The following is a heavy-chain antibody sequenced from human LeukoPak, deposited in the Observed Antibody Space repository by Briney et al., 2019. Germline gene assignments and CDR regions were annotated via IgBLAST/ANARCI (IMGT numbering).Heavy chain of an antibody. CDR1: GGSISSTNYY. CDR2: IYYSGST. J-gene: IGHJ4*02. CDR3: ARESPRSRDGYKVAFDY. Sequence: SETLSLTCTVSGGSISSTNYYWSWIRQPPGKGLEWIANIYYSGSTYYNPSLNSRVTISVDTSKNQFSLNLRSVTAADTAVYYCARESPRSRDGYKVAFDYWGQGTLVTVSS. D-gene: IGHD5-24*01. V-gene: IGHV4-39*07.